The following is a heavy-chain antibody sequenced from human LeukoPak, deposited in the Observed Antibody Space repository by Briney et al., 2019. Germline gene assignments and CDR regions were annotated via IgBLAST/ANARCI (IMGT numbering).Heavy chain of an antibody. Sequence: GRSLRLSCAASGFTLSSYAMHWVRPAPGKGLEWVAVISYDGSNKYYADSVKGRFTISRDNSKNTLYLQMNSLRAEDTAVYYCASRFDWGQGTLVTVSS. CDR1: GFTLSSYA. J-gene: IGHJ4*02. V-gene: IGHV3-30-3*01. CDR2: ISYDGSNK. CDR3: ASRFD.